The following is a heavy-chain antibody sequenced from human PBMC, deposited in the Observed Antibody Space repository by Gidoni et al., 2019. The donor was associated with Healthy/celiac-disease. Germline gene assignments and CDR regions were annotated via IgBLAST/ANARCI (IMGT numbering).Heavy chain of an antibody. CDR1: GFTFSSYA. CDR2: ISYDGSNK. V-gene: IGHV3-30-3*01. CDR3: ARDSRYSGYDGGDYYYYYGMDV. J-gene: IGHJ6*02. Sequence: QVQLVDSGGGVFQPGMSLRLSCASSGFTFSSYAIHCVRQAPGKGLEWVAVISYDGSNKYYADAVKGRFTISRDNSKNTLYLQMNSLRAEDTAVYYCARDSRYSGYDGGDYYYYYGMDVWGQGTTVTVSS. D-gene: IGHD5-12*01.